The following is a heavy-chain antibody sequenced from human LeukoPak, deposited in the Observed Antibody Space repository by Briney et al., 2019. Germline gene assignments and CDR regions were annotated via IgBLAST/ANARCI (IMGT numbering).Heavy chain of an antibody. V-gene: IGHV3-30*02. CDR3: AKDGYSSSRGPFDY. Sequence: GGSLRLSCAASGFTFSSYGMHWVRQAPGKGLEWVAFIRYDGSNKYYADSVKGRFTISRDNSKNTLYLQMNSLRAEDTAAYYCAKDGYSSSRGPFDYWGQGTLVTVSS. CDR2: IRYDGSNK. D-gene: IGHD6-13*01. CDR1: GFTFSSYG. J-gene: IGHJ4*02.